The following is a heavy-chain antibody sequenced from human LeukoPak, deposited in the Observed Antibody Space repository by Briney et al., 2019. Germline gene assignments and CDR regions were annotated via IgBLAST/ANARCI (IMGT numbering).Heavy chain of an antibody. CDR1: GLTFSSYA. D-gene: IGHD3-10*01. Sequence: GGSLRLSCAASGLTFSSYAMSWVRQAPGKGLEWVSAISGSGGSTYYADSVKGRFTISRDNSKNTVYLQMNSLRAEETAVYYCAKGIGTSGSYQPLDYWGQGTLVTVSS. CDR2: ISGSGGST. J-gene: IGHJ4*02. CDR3: AKGIGTSGSYQPLDY. V-gene: IGHV3-23*01.